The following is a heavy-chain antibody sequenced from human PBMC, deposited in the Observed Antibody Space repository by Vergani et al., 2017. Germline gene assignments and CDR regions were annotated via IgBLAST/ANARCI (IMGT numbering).Heavy chain of an antibody. J-gene: IGHJ4*02. CDR2: ISYDGSNK. CDR3: AKDSGSYPDYFDY. Sequence: VQLLESGGGVVQPGRSLRLSCAASGFTFSSYGMHWVRQAPGKGLEWVAVISYDGSNKYYADSVKGRFTISRDNSKNTLYLQMNSLRAEDTAVYYCAKDSGSYPDYFDYWGQGTLVTVSS. D-gene: IGHD1-26*01. V-gene: IGHV3-30*18. CDR1: GFTFSSYG.